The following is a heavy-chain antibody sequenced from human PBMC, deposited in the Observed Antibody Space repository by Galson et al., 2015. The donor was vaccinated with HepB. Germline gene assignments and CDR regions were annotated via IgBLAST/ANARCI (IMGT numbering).Heavy chain of an antibody. CDR1: GYTFTSYG. Sequence: SVKVSCKASGYTFTSYGISWVRQAPGQGLEWMGWINAYNGNTNYAQKLQGRVTMTTDTSTSTVYMELRSLRSDDTAVDYCAYHSSGWRQPFDYWGQGTLVTVSS. D-gene: IGHD6-19*01. J-gene: IGHJ4*02. CDR2: INAYNGNT. CDR3: AYHSSGWRQPFDY. V-gene: IGHV1-18*04.